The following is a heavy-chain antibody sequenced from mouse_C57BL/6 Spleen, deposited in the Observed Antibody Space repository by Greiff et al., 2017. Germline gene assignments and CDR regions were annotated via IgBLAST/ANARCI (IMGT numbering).Heavy chain of an antibody. V-gene: IGHV1-55*01. D-gene: IGHD2-5*01. CDR2: IYPGSGST. J-gene: IGHJ4*01. CDR3: AREGAYYSNYGYAMDY. CDR1: GYTFTSYW. Sequence: QVQLQQPGAELVKPWASVKMSCKASGYTFTSYWITWVKQRPGQGLEWLGDIYPGSGSTNYNEKFKSKVTLTVDTSSSTAFMQLSSLTSEDAAVYYCAREGAYYSNYGYAMDYWGQGTSVTVSS.